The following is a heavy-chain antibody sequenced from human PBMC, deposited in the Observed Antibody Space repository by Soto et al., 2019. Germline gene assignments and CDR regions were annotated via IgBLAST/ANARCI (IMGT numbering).Heavy chain of an antibody. CDR2: IWYDGSNK. CDR3: ARDSYYDFWSGYRQYNWFDP. J-gene: IGHJ5*02. D-gene: IGHD3-3*01. CDR1: GFTFGSYG. Sequence: GGSLRLSCAASGFTFGSYGMHWVRQAPGKGLEWVAVIWYDGSNKYYADSVKGRFTISRDNSKNTLYLQMNSLRAEDTAVYYCARDSYYDFWSGYRQYNWFDPWGQGTPVTVSS. V-gene: IGHV3-33*01.